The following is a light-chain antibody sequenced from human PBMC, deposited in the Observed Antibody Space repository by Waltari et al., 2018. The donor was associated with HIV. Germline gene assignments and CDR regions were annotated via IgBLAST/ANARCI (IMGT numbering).Light chain of an antibody. Sequence: QSALTQPASVSGSPGQSITISCTGTSSDVGSYNLVSWYQQHPGKATKVMVYEGNKRPSGVSNRFPGSKSGNTASLTISGLQAEDEAEYYCCSHAGSSIYFVFGTGTKVTVL. CDR1: SSDVGSYNL. CDR2: EGN. CDR3: CSHAGSSIYFV. J-gene: IGLJ1*01. V-gene: IGLV2-23*01.